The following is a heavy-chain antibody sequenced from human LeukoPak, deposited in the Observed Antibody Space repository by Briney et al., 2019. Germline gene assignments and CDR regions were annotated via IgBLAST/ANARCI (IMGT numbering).Heavy chain of an antibody. CDR2: LSHSGSS. Sequence: SETLSLTCAHPLDSPTRSNWSWIARPPGRGLEWIAYLSHSGSSDSNPSLTSRVTTLVDTSRNQFSLRLSSVTPPHTDVYDCARDSYANAWYAFDIWGQGTMVTVSS. CDR1: LDSPTRSN. J-gene: IGHJ3*02. CDR3: ARDSYANAWYAFDI. V-gene: IGHV4-59*12. D-gene: IGHD2-2*01.